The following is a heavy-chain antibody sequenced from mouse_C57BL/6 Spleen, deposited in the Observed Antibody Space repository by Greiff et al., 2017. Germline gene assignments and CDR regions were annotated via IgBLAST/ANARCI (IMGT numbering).Heavy chain of an antibody. Sequence: QVQLQQPGAELVMPGASVKLSCKASGYTFTSYWMHWVKQRPGQGLEWIGEIDPSDSYTNYNQKFKGKSTLTGAKSSSTSYMQRSSLTSEDPAVYYCARVTTVVHFDVWGTGTTVTVSS. V-gene: IGHV1-69*01. D-gene: IGHD1-1*01. J-gene: IGHJ1*03. CDR3: ARVTTVVHFDV. CDR1: GYTFTSYW. CDR2: IDPSDSYT.